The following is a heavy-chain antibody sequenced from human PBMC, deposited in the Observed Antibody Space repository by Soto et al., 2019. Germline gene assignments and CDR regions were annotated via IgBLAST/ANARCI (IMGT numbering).Heavy chain of an antibody. CDR3: AREIKTTAIKYYYYGMDV. CDR2: IKQDGSEK. V-gene: IGHV3-7*01. J-gene: IGHJ6*02. Sequence: GSLRLSCAASVFTFSSYWMNWGRQAPGKGLEWVANIKQDGSEKYYVDSVKGRFTISRDNAKNSLYLQMNSLRAEDTAVYYCAREIKTTAIKYYYYGMDVWGQGTTVTVSS. CDR1: VFTFSSYW. D-gene: IGHD4-4*01.